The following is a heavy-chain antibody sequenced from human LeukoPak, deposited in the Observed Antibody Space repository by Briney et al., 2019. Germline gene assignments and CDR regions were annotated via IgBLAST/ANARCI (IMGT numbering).Heavy chain of an antibody. CDR2: LNPDGSDT. CDR3: AIDLTGNEDY. D-gene: IGHD2-8*02. J-gene: IGHJ4*02. Sequence: GGSLRLSSAVSGFTFSHYWFHWVRQAPGKGLVWVSRLNPDGSDTTYADSVKGRFTISRDNAKNMLYLQMNSLRAEDTAVYYCAIDLTGNEDYWGQGTLVTVSS. V-gene: IGHV3-74*03. CDR1: GFTFSHYW.